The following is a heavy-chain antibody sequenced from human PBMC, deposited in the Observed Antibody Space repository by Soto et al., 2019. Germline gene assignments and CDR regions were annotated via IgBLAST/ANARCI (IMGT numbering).Heavy chain of an antibody. CDR3: AREGASSYASRHFDK. CDR1: GYSISSGYY. D-gene: IGHD3-16*01. Sequence: ASETLSLTCAVSGYSISSGYYWGWLRQPPGKGLEWIGSIYHGGSTYYNPSLNSRVTLSIDMTNNHVSLILNSVTAADTAVYYCAREGASSYASRHFDKWGPGTLVTVSS. J-gene: IGHJ4*02. CDR2: IYHGGST. V-gene: IGHV4-38-2*01.